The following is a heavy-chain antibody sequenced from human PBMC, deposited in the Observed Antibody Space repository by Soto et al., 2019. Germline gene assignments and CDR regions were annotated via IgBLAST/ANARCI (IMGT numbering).Heavy chain of an antibody. J-gene: IGHJ4*02. D-gene: IGHD3-10*01. CDR2: ISSSSSYI. CDR3: ARFRTHPYGSGRTGFDY. V-gene: IGHV3-21*01. CDR1: GFTFSSYS. Sequence: WSLRLSCAASGFTFSSYSMNWVRQAPGKGLEWVSSISSSSSYIYYADSVKGRFTISRDNAKNSLYLQMNSLRAEDTAVYYCARFRTHPYGSGRTGFDYWGQGTLVTVS.